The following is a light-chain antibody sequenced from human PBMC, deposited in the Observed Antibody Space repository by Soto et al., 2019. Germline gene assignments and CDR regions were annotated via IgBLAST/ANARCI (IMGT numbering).Light chain of an antibody. CDR1: SSNIGSNY. J-gene: IGLJ1*01. V-gene: IGLV1-47*01. Sequence: QSVLTQPPSASRTPGQRVTISCSGSSSNIGSNYVYWYQQLPGTAPKLLIYRNNQRPSGVPDRFSGSKSGTSASLAISGLRSEDEADYYCAAWDDSLSGRVFGTGTKLTVL. CDR3: AAWDDSLSGRV. CDR2: RNN.